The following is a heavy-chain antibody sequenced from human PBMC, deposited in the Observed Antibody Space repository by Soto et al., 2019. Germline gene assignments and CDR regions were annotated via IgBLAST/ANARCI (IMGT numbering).Heavy chain of an antibody. D-gene: IGHD6-13*01. CDR3: AKHSSSWYNYMDV. J-gene: IGHJ6*02. Sequence: QVQLVESGGGVVQPGRSLRLSCAASGFTFSSYGMHWVRQAPGKGLEWVAVISYDGSNKYYADSVKGRFTISRDNSKNTLYLQMNSLRAEDTAVYYCAKHSSSWYNYMDVWGQGTTVTVSS. V-gene: IGHV3-30*18. CDR2: ISYDGSNK. CDR1: GFTFSSYG.